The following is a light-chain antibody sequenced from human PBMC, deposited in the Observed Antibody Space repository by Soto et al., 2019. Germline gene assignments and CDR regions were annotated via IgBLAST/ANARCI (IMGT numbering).Light chain of an antibody. J-gene: IGKJ3*01. CDR1: QSVSSSY. Sequence: EIVLTQSPGTLSLSPGERATLSCRASQSVSSSYLAWYQQKPGQAPRHLVYGASSRATGIPDRFSGSGSGTDLSLIISRLEPEAFAVYYCQQYGRSPWFTVVPGIKVDMK. V-gene: IGKV3-20*01. CDR2: GAS. CDR3: QQYGRSPWFT.